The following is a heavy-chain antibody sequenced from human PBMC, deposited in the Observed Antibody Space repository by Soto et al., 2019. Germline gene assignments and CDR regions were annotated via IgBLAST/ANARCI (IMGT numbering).Heavy chain of an antibody. D-gene: IGHD1-26*01. Sequence: SETLSLTCAVYGGSFSGYYWSWIRQPPGKGLEWIGGINHSGSTNYNPSLKSRVTISVDTSKNQFSLKLSSVTAADTAVYYCARGPWLRGSHTGWGQGTLVTVSS. V-gene: IGHV4-34*01. CDR2: INHSGST. CDR3: ARGPWLRGSHTG. CDR1: GGSFSGYY. J-gene: IGHJ4*02.